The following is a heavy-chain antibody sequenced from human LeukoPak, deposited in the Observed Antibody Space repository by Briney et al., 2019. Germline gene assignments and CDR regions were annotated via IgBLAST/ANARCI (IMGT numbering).Heavy chain of an antibody. CDR1: GGSFSGYY. D-gene: IGHD6-19*01. V-gene: IGHV4-34*01. J-gene: IGHJ4*02. Sequence: SETLSLTCAVYGGSFSGYYWSWIRQPPGEGLEWIGEINHSGSTNYNPSLKSRVTISVDTSKNQFSLKLSSVTAADTAVYYCARGRAVAGSLWGQGTLVTVSS. CDR2: INHSGST. CDR3: ARGRAVAGSL.